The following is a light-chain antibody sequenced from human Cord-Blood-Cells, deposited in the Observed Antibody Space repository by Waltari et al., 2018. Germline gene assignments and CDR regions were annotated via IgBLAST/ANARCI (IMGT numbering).Light chain of an antibody. Sequence: QSALTQPPSASGSPGQSVTISCTGTSSDVGGYNYVSWYQQHPGKAPKLMIYEVSKRPSGVPVRLSGSKSGNTASLTVSGLQAEDEADYYCSSYAGSNVVFGGGTKLTVL. CDR3: SSYAGSNVV. V-gene: IGLV2-8*01. CDR1: SSDVGGYNY. CDR2: EVS. J-gene: IGLJ2*01.